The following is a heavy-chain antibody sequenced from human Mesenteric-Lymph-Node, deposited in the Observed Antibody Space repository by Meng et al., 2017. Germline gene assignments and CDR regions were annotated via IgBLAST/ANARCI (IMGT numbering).Heavy chain of an antibody. CDR1: GFTFSSYT. D-gene: IGHD5-12*01. CDR2: ISSSSSYI. J-gene: IGHJ4*02. Sequence: GGSLRLSCAASGFTFSSYTMNWVRQAPGKGLEWVSSISSSSSYIYYADSMKGRFTISRDNDKNSLYLQMNRLRAEDTAVYYCATWGYSGYEAYYFDYWGQGTLVTVSS. V-gene: IGHV3-21*01. CDR3: ATWGYSGYEAYYFDY.